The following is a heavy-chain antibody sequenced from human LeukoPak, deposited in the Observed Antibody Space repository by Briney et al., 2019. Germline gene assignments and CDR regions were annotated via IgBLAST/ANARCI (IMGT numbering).Heavy chain of an antibody. Sequence: GASVKVSCKGSNYTFTSYPINWVRQAPGQGLEWMGWISAYNGNTNYAQKLQGRVTMTTDTSTSTAYMELRSLRSDDTAVYYCARFSPLSNYYDSSGYFLDYWGQGTLVTVSS. D-gene: IGHD3-22*01. CDR1: NYTFTSYP. V-gene: IGHV1-18*04. CDR2: ISAYNGNT. CDR3: ARFSPLSNYYDSSGYFLDY. J-gene: IGHJ4*02.